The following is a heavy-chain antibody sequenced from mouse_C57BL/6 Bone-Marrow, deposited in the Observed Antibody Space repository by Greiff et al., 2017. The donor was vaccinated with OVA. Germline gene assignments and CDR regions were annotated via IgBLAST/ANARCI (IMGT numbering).Heavy chain of an antibody. CDR1: GYTFTDYD. CDR2: IDPETGGT. V-gene: IGHV1-15*01. J-gene: IGHJ2*01. Sequence: VQLQQSGAELVRPGASVTLSCKASGYTFTDYDMHWVKQTPVHGLEWIGAIDPETGGTAYNQKFKGKALLTADESSSTAYMELRSRTSEDAAVYYCSRGKDYGYDFSYGGQGNTPTVSS. CDR3: SRGKDYGYDFSY. D-gene: IGHD2-2*01.